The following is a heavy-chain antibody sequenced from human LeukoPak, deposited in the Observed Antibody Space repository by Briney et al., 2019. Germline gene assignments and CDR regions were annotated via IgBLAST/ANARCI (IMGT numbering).Heavy chain of an antibody. V-gene: IGHV4-4*07. CDR2: IYTSGST. Sequence: SETLSLTCTVSGGSISSYYWSWIRQPAGKGLEWIGRIYTSGSTNYNPSLKSRVTISVDTSKNQFSLKLGSVTAADTAVYYCAAKQWLVLGGNDAFDIWGQGTMVTVSS. J-gene: IGHJ3*02. CDR1: GGSISSYY. D-gene: IGHD6-19*01. CDR3: AAKQWLVLGGNDAFDI.